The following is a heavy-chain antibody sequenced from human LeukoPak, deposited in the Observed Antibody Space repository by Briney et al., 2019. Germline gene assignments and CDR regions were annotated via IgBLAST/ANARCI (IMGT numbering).Heavy chain of an antibody. J-gene: IGHJ5*02. V-gene: IGHV3-74*01. D-gene: IGHD6-13*01. Sequence: GGSLRLSCAASGFTFSNYWMHWVRQAPGKGLVWVSRINTDGSSTSYADSVKGRFTISRDNAKNSLYLQMNSLRAEDTAVYYCARDHSYSSSWYANWFDPWGQGSLVTVSS. CDR1: GFTFSNYW. CDR2: INTDGSST. CDR3: ARDHSYSSSWYANWFDP.